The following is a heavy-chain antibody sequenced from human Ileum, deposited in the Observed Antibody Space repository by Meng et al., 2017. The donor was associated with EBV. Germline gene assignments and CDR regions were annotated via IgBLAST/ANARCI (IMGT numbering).Heavy chain of an antibody. CDR2: IYHSGST. CDR1: GDSISSNNW. CDR3: ASGRDYAWHS. J-gene: IGHJ4*02. V-gene: IGHV4-4*02. Sequence: QVQLRQSGPGLVQPSGTLALPCAVSGDSISSNNWWSWVRQPPGKGLEWIGEIYHSGSTNYNPSFKSRVPMSVDKSKNQISLNLSSVTAADTAVYYCASGRDYAWHSWGRGTLVTVSS. D-gene: IGHD4-17*01.